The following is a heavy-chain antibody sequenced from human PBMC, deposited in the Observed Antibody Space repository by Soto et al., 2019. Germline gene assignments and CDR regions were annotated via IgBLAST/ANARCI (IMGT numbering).Heavy chain of an antibody. V-gene: IGHV1-69*08. CDR3: ARDLSGYDLVQVDWFDP. CDR1: GGTFSSYT. Sequence: QVQLVQSGAEVKKPGSSVKVSCKASGGTFSSYTISWVRQAPGQGLEWMGRIIPILGIANYAQKFQGRVTITADKSTSTAYMELSSLRSEDTAVYYCARDLSGYDLVQVDWFDPWGQGTLVTVSS. J-gene: IGHJ5*02. D-gene: IGHD5-12*01. CDR2: IIPILGIA.